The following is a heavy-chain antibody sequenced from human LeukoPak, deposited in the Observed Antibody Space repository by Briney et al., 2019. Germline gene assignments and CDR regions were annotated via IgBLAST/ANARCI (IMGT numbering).Heavy chain of an antibody. CDR2: IYYSGST. CDR1: GGSISSSSYY. D-gene: IGHD6-13*01. CDR3: ARYSSSFGSRYNWFDP. Sequence: PSETLSLTCTVSGGSISSSSYYWGWIRQPPGKGLEWIGSIYYSGSTYYNPSLKSRVTISVDTSKNQFSLKLGSVTAADTAVYYCARYSSSFGSRYNWFDPWGQGTLVTVSS. J-gene: IGHJ5*02. V-gene: IGHV4-39*01.